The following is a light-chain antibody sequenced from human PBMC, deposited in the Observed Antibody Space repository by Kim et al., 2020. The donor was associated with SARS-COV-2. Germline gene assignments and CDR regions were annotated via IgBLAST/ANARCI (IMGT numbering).Light chain of an antibody. Sequence: LTQPPSVSKGLRQTATLTCTGNSNNVGNQGAAWLQQHQGHPPKLLSYRNNNRPSGISERLSASRSGNTASLTITGLQPEDEADYYCSAWDSSPRGVFGGGTKLTVL. V-gene: IGLV10-54*01. CDR2: RNN. CDR3: SAWDSSPRGV. CDR1: SNNVGNQG. J-gene: IGLJ2*01.